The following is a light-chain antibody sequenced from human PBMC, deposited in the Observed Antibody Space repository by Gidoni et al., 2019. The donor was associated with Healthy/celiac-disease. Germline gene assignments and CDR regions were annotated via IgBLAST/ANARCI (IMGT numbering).Light chain of an antibody. CDR1: QSISSY. Sequence: DIQMTQSPSSLSASVGDRVTITCRASQSISSYLNWYQQKPGKAPKLLIYAASSLQSGVPSRFSGSGSGTDFTLTISRLQPEDFAIYYCRQSYSTPQTFGQGTKVEIK. V-gene: IGKV1-39*01. CDR2: AAS. CDR3: RQSYSTPQT. J-gene: IGKJ1*01.